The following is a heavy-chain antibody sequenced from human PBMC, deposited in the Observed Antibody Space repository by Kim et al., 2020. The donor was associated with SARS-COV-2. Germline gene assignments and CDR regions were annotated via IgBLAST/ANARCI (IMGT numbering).Heavy chain of an antibody. D-gene: IGHD5-18*01. CDR2: IYYSGNT. CDR3: ARRAHTTMVFGCFDY. J-gene: IGHJ4*02. Sequence: SETLSLTCTVSGGSISSSSYYWGWIRQPPGKGLEWIGTIYYSGNTYYNPSLKSRVTISVDSSKNQFSLSLTSLTAADTAMYYCARRAHTTMVFGCFDYWGQGTLVTVSS. CDR1: GGSISSSSYY. V-gene: IGHV4-39*01.